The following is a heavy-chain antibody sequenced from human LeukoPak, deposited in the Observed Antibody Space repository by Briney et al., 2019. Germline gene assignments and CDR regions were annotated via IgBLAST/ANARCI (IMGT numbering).Heavy chain of an antibody. CDR1: GFTFSSYA. V-gene: IGHV3-23*01. D-gene: IGHD6-19*01. CDR3: AKDLAAYSSGWYPPDFDY. Sequence: GGSLRLSCAASGFTFSSYAMSWVRQAPGKGLEWVSAINGSGGSTYYADSVKGRFTISRDNSKNTLYLQMNSLRAEDTAVYYCAKDLAAYSSGWYPPDFDYWGQGTLVTVSS. J-gene: IGHJ4*02. CDR2: INGSGGST.